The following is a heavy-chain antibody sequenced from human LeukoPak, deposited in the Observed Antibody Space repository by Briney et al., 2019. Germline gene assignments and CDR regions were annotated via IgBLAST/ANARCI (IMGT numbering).Heavy chain of an antibody. Sequence: PGGSLGLSCAASGFTFSSYWMNWVRQAPGKGLEWVANIKQDGSAKTYVDSVKGRFTISRDNAKNSLYLQMNSLRAEDTAVYYCARGALIAAGIFDPWGQGTLVTVSS. CDR1: GFTFSSYW. J-gene: IGHJ5*02. V-gene: IGHV3-7*02. D-gene: IGHD6-13*01. CDR3: ARGALIAAGIFDP. CDR2: IKQDGSAK.